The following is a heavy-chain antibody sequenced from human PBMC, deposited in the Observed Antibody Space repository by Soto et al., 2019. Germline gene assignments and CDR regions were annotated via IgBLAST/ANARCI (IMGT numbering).Heavy chain of an antibody. CDR1: GGSFSSGSYH. CDR3: ARLSAAWFDP. Sequence: SETLSLTCTVSGGSFSSGSYHWGWIRQPPGKGLEWIGYIYHSGSTNYNPSLKSRVTISVDTSKNQFSLSLTSVTAADTAVYYCARLSAAWFDPWGQGTLVTVSS. V-gene: IGHV4-61*01. J-gene: IGHJ5*02. CDR2: IYHSGST. D-gene: IGHD6-19*01.